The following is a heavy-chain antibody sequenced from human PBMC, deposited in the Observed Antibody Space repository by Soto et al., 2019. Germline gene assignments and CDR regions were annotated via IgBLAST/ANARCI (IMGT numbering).Heavy chain of an antibody. D-gene: IGHD3-3*01. Sequence: SETFSLTCTVCAGSISSYYWSWIRQPPGKGLEWIGYIYYSGSTNYNPSLKSRVTISVDTSKNQFSLKLSSVTAADTAVYYCAGTKTKFLEWLLFDYRGQRTPVPAPS. CDR1: AGSISSYY. V-gene: IGHV4-59*08. CDR2: IYYSGST. J-gene: IGHJ5*01. CDR3: AGTKTKFLEWLLFDY.